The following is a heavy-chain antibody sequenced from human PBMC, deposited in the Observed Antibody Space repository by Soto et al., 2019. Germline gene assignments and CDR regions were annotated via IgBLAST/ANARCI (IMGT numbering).Heavy chain of an antibody. CDR2: ISYDGSNK. V-gene: IGHV3-30-3*01. Sequence: VQLVESGGGVVQPGRSLRLSCAASGFTFSSYAMHWVRQAPGKGLEWVAVISYDGSNKYYADSVKGRFTISRDNSKNTLYLQMNSLRAEDTAVYYCARDFSPGDTPFVVVTATDAFDIWGQGTMVTVSS. J-gene: IGHJ3*02. CDR1: GFTFSSYA. D-gene: IGHD2-21*02. CDR3: ARDFSPGDTPFVVVTATDAFDI.